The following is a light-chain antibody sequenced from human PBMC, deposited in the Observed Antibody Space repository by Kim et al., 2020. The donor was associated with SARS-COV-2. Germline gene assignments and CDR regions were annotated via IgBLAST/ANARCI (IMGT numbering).Light chain of an antibody. V-gene: IGLV4-60*03. CDR2: LEGSGSY. J-gene: IGLJ3*02. CDR1: SGNRSYI. CDR3: ETWDSNTWV. Sequence: SSVKLTGTLSSGNRSYIIAWHQQQPGKAPRYLMKLEGSGSYNKGSGVPDRFSGSSSGADRYLTISDLQSEDEADYYCETWDSNTWVFGGGTKLTVL.